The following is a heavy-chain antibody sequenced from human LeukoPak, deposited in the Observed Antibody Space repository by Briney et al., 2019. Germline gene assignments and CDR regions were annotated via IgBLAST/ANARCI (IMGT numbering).Heavy chain of an antibody. J-gene: IGHJ2*01. D-gene: IGHD2-15*01. CDR2: IYYSGAT. CDR3: ARWMLPGDFDL. CDR1: GGSISGSTYY. Sequence: PSETLSLTCDVSGGSISGSTYYWGWIRQPPGKGLEWIANIYYSGATYYNPSLKSRVTISVDTSKNQFSLKLSSVTAADTAVYYCARWMLPGDFDLWGRGTLVTVSS. V-gene: IGHV4-39*01.